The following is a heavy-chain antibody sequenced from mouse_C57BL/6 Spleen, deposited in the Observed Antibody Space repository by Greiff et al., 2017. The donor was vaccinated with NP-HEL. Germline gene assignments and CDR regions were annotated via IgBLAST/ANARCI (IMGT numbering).Heavy chain of an antibody. D-gene: IGHD2-4*01. CDR1: GFNIKDDY. CDR2: IDPENGDT. V-gene: IGHV14-4*01. CDR3: TIYYDYEGFAY. Sequence: VQLQQSGAELVRPGASVKLSCTASGFNIKDDYMHWVKQRPEQGLEWIGWIDPENGDTEYASKFQGKATITADTSSNTAYLQLSSLTSEDTAVYYCTIYYDYEGFAYWGQGTLVTVSA. J-gene: IGHJ3*01.